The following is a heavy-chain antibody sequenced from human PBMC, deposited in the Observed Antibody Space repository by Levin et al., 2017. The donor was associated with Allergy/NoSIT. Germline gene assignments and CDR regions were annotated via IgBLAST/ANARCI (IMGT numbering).Heavy chain of an antibody. V-gene: IGHV4-39*02. Sequence: SQTLSLTCTVSVGSIISTNQYWGWIRQPPGKGLGWIRSIYYTGSSHYNPPLQSRVTISVDTSKAHFSLNLSAVTPADTAAHYCPRSSSLELLDPWGLGTLATV. J-gene: IGHJ5*02. D-gene: IGHD3-3*01. CDR2: IYYTGSS. CDR1: VGSIISTNQY. CDR3: PRSSSLELLDP.